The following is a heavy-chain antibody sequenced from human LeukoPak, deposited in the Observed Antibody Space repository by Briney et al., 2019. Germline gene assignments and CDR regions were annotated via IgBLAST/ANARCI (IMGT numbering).Heavy chain of an antibody. J-gene: IGHJ4*02. Sequence: PGGPLRLSCAASGFTFGDYGMHWVRQAPGKGLEWVAFIRYDGSNKYYADSVKGRFTISRDNSKNTLYLQMNSLRAEDTAVYYCAKDRNIVVVPGVMSPIGYWGQGTLVTVSS. CDR1: GFTFGDYG. CDR3: AKDRNIVVVPGVMSPIGY. CDR2: IRYDGSNK. D-gene: IGHD2-2*01. V-gene: IGHV3-30*02.